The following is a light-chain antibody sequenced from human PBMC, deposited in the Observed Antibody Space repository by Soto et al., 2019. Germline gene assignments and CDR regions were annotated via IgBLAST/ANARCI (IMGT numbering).Light chain of an antibody. CDR3: AAWDDSLNGYV. CDR1: SSNIGSNS. J-gene: IGLJ1*01. Sequence: QSVLTQPPSASGTHGQRVTLSCSGSSSNIGSNSVNWYQQLPGTAPKLLIYSNDRRPSGVPDRFSGSKSGTSASLAISGLQSEDEADYYCAAWDDSLNGYVFGTGTKVTVL. V-gene: IGLV1-44*01. CDR2: SND.